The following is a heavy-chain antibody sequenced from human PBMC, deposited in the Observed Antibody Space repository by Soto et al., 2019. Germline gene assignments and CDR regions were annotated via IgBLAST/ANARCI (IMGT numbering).Heavy chain of an antibody. D-gene: IGHD4-17*01. Sequence: ASVKVSCKASGGTFSSYTISWVRQAPGQGLEWMGRIIPILGIANYAQKFQGRVTITADKSTSTAYMELSSLRSEDTAVYYCARPRTTHIGYGDYGDAFDIWGQGTMVTVSS. CDR3: ARPRTTHIGYGDYGDAFDI. CDR2: IIPILGIA. V-gene: IGHV1-69*02. J-gene: IGHJ3*02. CDR1: GGTFSSYT.